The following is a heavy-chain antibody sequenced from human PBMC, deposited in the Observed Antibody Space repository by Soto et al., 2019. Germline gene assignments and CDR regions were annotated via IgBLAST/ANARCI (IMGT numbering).Heavy chain of an antibody. V-gene: IGHV4-38-2*01. D-gene: IGHD4-17*01. CDR2: IHHSGNT. Sequence: SESLSLTCAVSGFTITSGYFWGWIRKPPGKGLEWIGTIHHSGNTYYNPSLKSRVTISVDTSKNQFSLKLSSVTAADTAVYYCARAVYGGNLHDAFDIWGQGTMVTVSS. CDR1: GFTITSGYF. J-gene: IGHJ3*02. CDR3: ARAVYGGNLHDAFDI.